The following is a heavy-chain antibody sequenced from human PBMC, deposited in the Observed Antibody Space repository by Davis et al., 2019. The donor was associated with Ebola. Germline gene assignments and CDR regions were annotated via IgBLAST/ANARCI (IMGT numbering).Heavy chain of an antibody. J-gene: IGHJ4*02. V-gene: IGHV4-34*01. CDR3: ARGWGGHGHFDY. CDR2: INHSGST. CDR1: GGSFSGYY. D-gene: IGHD7-27*01. Sequence: PSETLSLTCAVYGGSFSGYYWSWIRQPPGKGLEWIGEINHSGSTNYNPSLKSRVTISVDTSKNQFSLKLSSVTAADTAVYYCARGWGGHGHFDYWGQGTLVTVSS.